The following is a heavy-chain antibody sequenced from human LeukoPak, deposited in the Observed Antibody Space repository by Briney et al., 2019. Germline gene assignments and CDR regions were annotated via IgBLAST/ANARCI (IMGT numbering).Heavy chain of an antibody. D-gene: IGHD6-13*01. CDR1: GGSISSGYSY. Sequence: PSGTLSLTCTVSGGSISSGYSYWPWVRQPAGKGLEWMGHIYTSGKIDYNPSLESRVTISADTSKNQFSLRLNSVTAADTAVYYCARGHCRTNNCPHDSSWPFDPWGQGTLVTVSS. V-gene: IGHV4-61*09. CDR3: ARGHCRTNNCPHDSSWPFDP. J-gene: IGHJ5*02. CDR2: IYTSGKI.